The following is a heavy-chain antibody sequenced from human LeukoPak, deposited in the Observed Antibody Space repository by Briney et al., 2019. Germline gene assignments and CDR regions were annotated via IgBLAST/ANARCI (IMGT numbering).Heavy chain of an antibody. CDR2: IGTAGDT. J-gene: IGHJ5*02. CDR3: TRGRPSSMVRGVISA. D-gene: IGHD3-10*01. CDR1: GFTFSSYD. Sequence: GGSLRLSCAASGFTFSSYDMPWVRQATGKGLEWVSAIGTAGDTYYPGSVKGRFTNSRENANNSLYLQMNSLRAGDTAVYYCTRGRPSSMVRGVISAWGQGTLVTVSS. V-gene: IGHV3-13*01.